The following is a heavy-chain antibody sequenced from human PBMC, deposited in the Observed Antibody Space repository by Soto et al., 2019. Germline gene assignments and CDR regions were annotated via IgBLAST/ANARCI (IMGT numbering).Heavy chain of an antibody. J-gene: IGHJ4*02. CDR3: ASSRYFDSNGYYSSLHY. Sequence: GGSLRLSCAASGLTFSRYSLHWVRQAPGKGLEWVAVISYDGSNKQYADSVKGRFTISRDNSKNTLYLQMNGLRAEDTSLYYCASSRYFDSNGYYSSLHYWGQGSLVTVSS. V-gene: IGHV3-30-3*01. D-gene: IGHD3-22*01. CDR1: GLTFSRYS. CDR2: ISYDGSNK.